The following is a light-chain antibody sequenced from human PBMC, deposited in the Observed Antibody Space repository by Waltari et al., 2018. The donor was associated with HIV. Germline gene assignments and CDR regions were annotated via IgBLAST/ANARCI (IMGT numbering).Light chain of an antibody. CDR1: QSITYF. J-gene: IGKJ2*01. V-gene: IGKV1-39*01. CDR2: RAS. CDR3: QQSDSVPYT. Sequence: IKMPQSPSPLSASVGDTVVINCRASQSITYFLNWYQVKPGKAPALLVSRASSLQSGVLSRFVGSGSGTDFTLTIKNLQPGDFATYCCQQSDSVPYTFGPGTKLDI.